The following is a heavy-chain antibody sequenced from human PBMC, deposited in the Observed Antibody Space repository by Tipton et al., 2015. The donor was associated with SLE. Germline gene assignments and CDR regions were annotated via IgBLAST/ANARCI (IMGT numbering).Heavy chain of an antibody. J-gene: IGHJ4*02. Sequence: TLSLTCTVSGDSMNSGVYYWSWLRQPAGKGLEWIGRIFSSGNTIYNPSLKSRVTISEDTSKNQFSLRLSSVTAADPAVYYCAREGISYCGGDCHGSFDSWGQGSLVTVSS. V-gene: IGHV4-61*02. CDR2: IFSSGNT. D-gene: IGHD2-21*01. CDR3: AREGISYCGGDCHGSFDS. CDR1: GDSMNSGVYY.